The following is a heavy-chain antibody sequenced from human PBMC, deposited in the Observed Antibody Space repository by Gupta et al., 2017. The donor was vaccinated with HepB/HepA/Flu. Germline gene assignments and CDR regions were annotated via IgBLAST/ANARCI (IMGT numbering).Heavy chain of an antibody. CDR1: GGSISSGGYS. J-gene: IGHJ4*02. CDR3: ARGGVDTAMGIDY. V-gene: IGHV4-31*03. D-gene: IGHD5-18*01. Sequence: QVQLQESGPGLVKPSQTLSLTCTVSGGSISSGGYSWSWIRQHPGKGLEWIGYIYYSGSTYYNPSLKSRVTISVDTSKNQFSLKLSSVTAADTAVYYCARGGVDTAMGIDYWGQGTLVTVSS. CDR2: IYYSGST.